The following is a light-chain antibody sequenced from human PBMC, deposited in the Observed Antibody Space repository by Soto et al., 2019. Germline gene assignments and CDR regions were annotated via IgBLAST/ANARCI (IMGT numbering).Light chain of an antibody. CDR2: GAS. V-gene: IGKV3-15*01. J-gene: IGKJ5*01. Sequence: EIVMTQSPDTLSLSPGQRATLSCRASVSVRTDLAWYQQKPGQAPRLLIYGASTRAAGVPVRFSGSGSGSEFTLTIRRLEPEDFALYYCKQYGGSPITFGLGTRLEIK. CDR1: VSVRTD. CDR3: KQYGGSPIT.